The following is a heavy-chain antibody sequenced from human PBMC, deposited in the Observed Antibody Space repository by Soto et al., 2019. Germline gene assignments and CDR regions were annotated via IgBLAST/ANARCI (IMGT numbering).Heavy chain of an antibody. CDR3: ATQHCNSPYYYGMDV. Sequence: GGSLRLSCAVSGFTFSSYGISWVRQGQGKGLEWVSAISGSGGSTYYANSVKGRFTITSDNSKNTLYLQMNSLRAEDTAVYYCATQHCNSPYYYGMDVWGQGTTVTVSS. CDR1: GFTFSSYG. CDR2: ISGSGGST. J-gene: IGHJ6*02. D-gene: IGHD4-4*01. V-gene: IGHV3-23*01.